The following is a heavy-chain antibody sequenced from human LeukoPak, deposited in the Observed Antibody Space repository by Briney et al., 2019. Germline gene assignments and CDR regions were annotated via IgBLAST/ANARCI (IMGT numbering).Heavy chain of an antibody. V-gene: IGHV3-7*01. D-gene: IGHD6-19*01. CDR2: IKYDGSEK. CDR3: VRGSSGWKGGDY. Sequence: GGSLRLSCAASGFTFSSYWMKWVRQAPGKGPEWVATIKYDGSEKYYVDSVKGLFTISRDNAKNSLYLQTDSLRVEDTAVYYCVRGSSGWKGGDYWGQGTLVTVSS. CDR1: GFTFSSYW. J-gene: IGHJ4*02.